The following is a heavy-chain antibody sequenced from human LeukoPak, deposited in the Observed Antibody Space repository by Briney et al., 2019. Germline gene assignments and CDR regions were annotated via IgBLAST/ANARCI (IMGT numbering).Heavy chain of an antibody. Sequence: GASVKVSCKASGYTFTSYGISWVRQAPGQGLEWMGWISAYNGNTNYAQKLQGRVTMTTDTSTSTAYMELSSLRSEDTAVYYCARVRDGYNSDYFDYWGQGTLVTVSS. CDR2: ISAYNGNT. CDR3: ARVRDGYNSDYFDY. CDR1: GYTFTSYG. V-gene: IGHV1-18*01. J-gene: IGHJ4*02. D-gene: IGHD5-24*01.